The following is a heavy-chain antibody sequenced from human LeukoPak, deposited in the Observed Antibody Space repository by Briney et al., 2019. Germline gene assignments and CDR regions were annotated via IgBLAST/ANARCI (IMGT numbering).Heavy chain of an antibody. Sequence: GGSLRLSCAASGFTFSSYWMHWVRQAPGKGLVWVSRINSDGSSTSYADSVKGRFTISRDNAKNTLYLQMNSLRAEDTAVYYCVYSSSWYYYYMDVWGKGTTVTVSS. V-gene: IGHV3-74*01. CDR1: GFTFSSYW. D-gene: IGHD6-13*01. CDR3: VYSSSWYYYYMDV. J-gene: IGHJ6*03. CDR2: INSDGSST.